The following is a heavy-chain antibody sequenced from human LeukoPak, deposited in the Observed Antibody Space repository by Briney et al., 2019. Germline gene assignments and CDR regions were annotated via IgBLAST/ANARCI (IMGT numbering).Heavy chain of an antibody. CDR2: IYYSGST. CDR1: GGSISSYH. D-gene: IGHD3-22*01. V-gene: IGHV4-59*01. Sequence: SETLSLTCTVSGGSISSYHWSWIRQPPGKGLEWIGYIYYSGSTNYNPSLKSRVTISVDTSKNQFSLKLSSVTAADTAVYYCARALGGGYYAFRFDPWGQGTLVTVSS. CDR3: ARALGGGYYAFRFDP. J-gene: IGHJ5*02.